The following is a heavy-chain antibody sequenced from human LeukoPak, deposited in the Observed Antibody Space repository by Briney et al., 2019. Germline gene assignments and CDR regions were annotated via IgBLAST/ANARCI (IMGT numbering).Heavy chain of an antibody. J-gene: IGHJ4*02. V-gene: IGHV3-23*01. Sequence: GGSLRLSCAASGFTFSSYAMSWVRQAPGKGLEWVSAISGSGGSTYYADSVKGRFTISRDNSKNTLYLQMNSLRAEDTAVYYCARDRQYSYGYLYFDYWGQGTLVTVSS. CDR3: ARDRQYSYGYLYFDY. CDR1: GFTFSSYA. CDR2: ISGSGGST. D-gene: IGHD5-18*01.